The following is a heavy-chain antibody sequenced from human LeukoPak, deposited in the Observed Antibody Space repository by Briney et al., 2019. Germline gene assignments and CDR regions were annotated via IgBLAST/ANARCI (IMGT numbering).Heavy chain of an antibody. Sequence: PGGSLRLSCTVSGLTFSNFAMSWVRQTPEKGLEWVSGMSGNGRDTYYADSVKGRFTISRDNSKNTLYLQMNSLRVEDTAIYYCAKGGISLVRGSFDYWGQGTLVTVSS. J-gene: IGHJ4*02. CDR1: GLTFSNFA. CDR3: AKGGISLVRGSFDY. V-gene: IGHV3-23*01. CDR2: MSGNGRDT. D-gene: IGHD3-10*01.